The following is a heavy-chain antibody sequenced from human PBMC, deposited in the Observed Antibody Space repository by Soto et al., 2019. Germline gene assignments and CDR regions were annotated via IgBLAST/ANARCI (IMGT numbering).Heavy chain of an antibody. CDR1: GYTCTCYY. J-gene: IGHJ6*02. CDR2: INPNGGGT. D-gene: IGHD2-2*01. Sequence: ASVKVSCRASGYTCTCYYMHCVRQAPGQGLEWMGWINPNGGGTNYAQKFQGWVTMTRDTSISTAYMELSRLRSDATAVYYCARDDIVLVPAAGGYYYYGMDVWGQGTTATVSS. CDR3: ARDDIVLVPAAGGYYYYGMDV. V-gene: IGHV1-2*04.